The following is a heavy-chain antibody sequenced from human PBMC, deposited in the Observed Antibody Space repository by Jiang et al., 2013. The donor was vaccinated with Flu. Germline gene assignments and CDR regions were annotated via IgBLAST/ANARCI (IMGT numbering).Heavy chain of an antibody. V-gene: IGHV3-30*18. Sequence: RLSCAASGFTFSSYGMHWVRQAPGKGLEWVAVISYDGSNKYYADSVKGRFTISRDNSKNTLYLQMNSLRAEDTAVYYCAKVPYGSGSYYNYVYWGQGTLVTVSS. CDR2: ISYDGSNK. D-gene: IGHD3-10*01. J-gene: IGHJ4*02. CDR3: AKVPYGSGSYYNYVY. CDR1: GFTFSSYG.